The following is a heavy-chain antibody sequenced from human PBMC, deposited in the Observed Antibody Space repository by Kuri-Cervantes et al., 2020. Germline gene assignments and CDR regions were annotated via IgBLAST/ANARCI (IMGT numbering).Heavy chain of an antibody. D-gene: IGHD6-19*01. CDR1: GYTLTELS. J-gene: IGHJ4*02. V-gene: IGHV1-24*01. Sequence: ASVKVSCKVSGYTLTELSMHWVRQAPGKGLEWMGGFDPEDGGTIYAQKFQGRVTMTADTSTSTAYVDLRSLRSDDTAVYYCARLEKQWLPGLWGQGTLVTVSS. CDR2: FDPEDGGT. CDR3: ARLEKQWLPGL.